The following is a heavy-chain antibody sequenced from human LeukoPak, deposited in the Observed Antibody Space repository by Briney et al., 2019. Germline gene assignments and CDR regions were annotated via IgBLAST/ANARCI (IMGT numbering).Heavy chain of an antibody. Sequence: LPGGSLRLSCAASGFTFDDYAMHWVRQAPRQGLECVSGISWNSGNIGYADSVKGRFTISRDNAKNSLYLQMNSLRAEDTALYYCAKDMAIVVVTQPDYWGQGTLVTVSS. CDR2: ISWNSGNI. D-gene: IGHD3-22*01. V-gene: IGHV3-9*01. J-gene: IGHJ4*02. CDR3: AKDMAIVVVTQPDY. CDR1: GFTFDDYA.